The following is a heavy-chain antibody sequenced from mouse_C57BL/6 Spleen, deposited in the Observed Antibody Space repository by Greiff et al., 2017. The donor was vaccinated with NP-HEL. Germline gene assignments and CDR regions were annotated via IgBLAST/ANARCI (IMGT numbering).Heavy chain of an antibody. CDR3: ARDYDEGYAMDY. CDR1: GYAFSSYW. V-gene: IGHV1-80*01. J-gene: IGHJ4*01. CDR2: IYPGDGDT. Sequence: VQLQQSGAELVKPGASVKISCKASGYAFSSYWMNWVKQRPGKGLEWIGQIYPGDGDTNYNGKFKGKATLTADKSSSTAYMQLSSLTSEDSAVYFCARDYDEGYAMDYWGQGTSVTVSS. D-gene: IGHD2-4*01.